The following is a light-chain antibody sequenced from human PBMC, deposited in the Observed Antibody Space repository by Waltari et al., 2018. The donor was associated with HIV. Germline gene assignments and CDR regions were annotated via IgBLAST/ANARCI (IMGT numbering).Light chain of an antibody. J-gene: IGLJ3*02. CDR3: QSYDSSLSNWV. CDR1: SSNIGAGYD. CDR2: GNS. Sequence: QSVLPQPPSVSGAPGPRVTISCTGSSSNIGAGYDVHWYQQLPGTAPKLLIYGNSNRPSGVPERFSGSKSGTSASLAITGLQPDDETDYYCQSYDSSLSNWVFGGGTKLTVL. V-gene: IGLV1-40*01.